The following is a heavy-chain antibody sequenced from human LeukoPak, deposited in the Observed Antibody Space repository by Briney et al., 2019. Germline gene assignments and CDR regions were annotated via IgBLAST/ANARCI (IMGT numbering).Heavy chain of an antibody. CDR1: GYSIGSGYY. J-gene: IGHJ4*02. CDR3: ARLGNLRVTIFGVVPDY. CDR2: IYHSGST. D-gene: IGHD3-3*01. Sequence: SETLSLTCAVSGYSIGSGYYWGWIRQPPGKGLEWIGSIYHSGSTYYNPSLKSRVTISVDTSKNQFSLKLSSVTAADTAVYYCARLGNLRVTIFGVVPDYWGQGTLVTVSS. V-gene: IGHV4-38-2*01.